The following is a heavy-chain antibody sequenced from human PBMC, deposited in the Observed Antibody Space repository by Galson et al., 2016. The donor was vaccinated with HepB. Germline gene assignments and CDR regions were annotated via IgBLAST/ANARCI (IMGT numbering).Heavy chain of an antibody. Sequence: ETLSLTCTVSGGSISRNNYYWGWIRQPPGKGLEWIGSVYYNGATYYNPSLKSRVTISADTSKNEFYMKLNSVTAADTARYFCVRDSTSSGSYQDNAFDVWGRGTMVSVSS. V-gene: IGHV4-39*07. CDR3: VRDSTSSGSYQDNAFDV. CDR1: GGSISRNNYY. CDR2: VYYNGAT. D-gene: IGHD1-26*01. J-gene: IGHJ3*01.